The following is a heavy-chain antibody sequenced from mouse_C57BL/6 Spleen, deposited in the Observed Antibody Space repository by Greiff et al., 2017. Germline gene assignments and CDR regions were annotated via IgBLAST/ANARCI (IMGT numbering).Heavy chain of an antibody. D-gene: IGHD1-1*01. J-gene: IGHJ2*01. V-gene: IGHV1-81*01. Sequence: QVQLQQSGAELARPGASVTLSCTASGYTFTSYGISWVTQRTGQGLEWIGEIYPRSGTTYYTAKFKGKATLTADTSSSTAYMELRRLTSEDSAVYFVARGAYGSSYSFDYWGQGTTLTVSS. CDR3: ARGAYGSSYSFDY. CDR2: IYPRSGTT. CDR1: GYTFTSYG.